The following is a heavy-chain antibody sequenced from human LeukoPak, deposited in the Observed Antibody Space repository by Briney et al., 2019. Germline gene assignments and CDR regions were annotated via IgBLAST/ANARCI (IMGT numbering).Heavy chain of an antibody. CDR1: GGSFSGYY. CDR3: ARASPTFWSGYYTYYYYYMDV. V-gene: IGHV4-34*01. J-gene: IGHJ6*03. CDR2: INHSGST. D-gene: IGHD3-3*01. Sequence: SETLSLTCAVYGGSFSGYYWSWIRQPPGKGLEWIGEINHSGSTNYNPSLKRRVTISVDTSKNQFSLKLSSVTAADTAVYYCARASPTFWSGYYTYYYYYMDVWGKGTTVTVSS.